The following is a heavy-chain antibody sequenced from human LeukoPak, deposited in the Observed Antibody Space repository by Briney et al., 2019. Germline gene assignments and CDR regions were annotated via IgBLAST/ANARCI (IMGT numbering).Heavy chain of an antibody. D-gene: IGHD6-19*01. CDR3: GRHVSNGCNYHYGLDV. CDR2: AYSTGEV. CDR1: LGSVASTGCY. V-gene: IGHV4-39*01. Sequence: SETLSLTCTVSLGSVASTGCYLGWIRLSPGKGLEWLAFAYSTGEVYSTPSLRSRLTISVDTSEKQFALTLTYVTAADTAVYYCGRHVSNGCNYHYGLDVWGQGTTVSVSS. J-gene: IGHJ6*01.